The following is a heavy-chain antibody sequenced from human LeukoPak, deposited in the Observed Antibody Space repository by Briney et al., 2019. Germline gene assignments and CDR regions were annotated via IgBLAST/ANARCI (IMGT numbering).Heavy chain of an antibody. CDR3: ANGGTYSSGP. CDR2: IKPDGSAQ. D-gene: IGHD3-22*01. Sequence: GGSQRLSCAASGVTLSGDWMSWVRQAPGKGLEGVATIKPDGSAQYYVDSVKGRFTISRDNATNSLFLQINSLRAEDTAVYYCANGGTYSSGPWGQGTLDTVSS. J-gene: IGHJ5*02. V-gene: IGHV3-7*01. CDR1: GVTLSGDW.